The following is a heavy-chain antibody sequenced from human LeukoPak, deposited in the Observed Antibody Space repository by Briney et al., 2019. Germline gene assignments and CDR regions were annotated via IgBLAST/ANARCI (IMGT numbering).Heavy chain of an antibody. J-gene: IGHJ6*02. CDR2: IIPIFGTA. Sequence: ASVKVSCKASGGTFSSNAISWVRQAPGQGLEWMGGIIPIFGTANYAQKFQGRVTITADESTSTAYMELSSLRSEDTAVYYCARLRRIVPAAILHYGMDVWGQGTTVTVSS. CDR3: ARLRRIVPAAILHYGMDV. D-gene: IGHD2-2*01. V-gene: IGHV1-69*13. CDR1: GGTFSSNA.